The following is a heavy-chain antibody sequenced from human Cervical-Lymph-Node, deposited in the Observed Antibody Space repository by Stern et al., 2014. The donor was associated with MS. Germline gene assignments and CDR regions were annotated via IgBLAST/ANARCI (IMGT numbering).Heavy chain of an antibody. J-gene: IGHJ3*01. D-gene: IGHD3-10*02. CDR2: IRNEGYGGTT. V-gene: IGHV3-49*05. Sequence: EDQLVESGGDLVKAGRSLRLSCTASGFTFGDYAMSWFRQGPGKGLEWVGFIRNEGYGGTTEYAASVKGRFTVSRDDSKSIAYLQMNSLKTEDTALYFCSRVNVSFDLWGQGTMVTVSS. CDR3: SRVNVSFDL. CDR1: GFTFGDYA.